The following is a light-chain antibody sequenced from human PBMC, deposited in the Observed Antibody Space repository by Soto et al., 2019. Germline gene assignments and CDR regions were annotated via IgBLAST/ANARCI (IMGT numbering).Light chain of an antibody. Sequence: DIQMTQSPSSLSASVGDRVTITCRASQGISTYLAWYQQKPGKVPKLLIYAASTLQSGVPSRFSGSGSETDFTLTISILQPEDVATYYSQKYNSVPLTFGGGTKVEIK. V-gene: IGKV1-27*01. CDR2: AAS. CDR3: QKYNSVPLT. J-gene: IGKJ4*01. CDR1: QGISTY.